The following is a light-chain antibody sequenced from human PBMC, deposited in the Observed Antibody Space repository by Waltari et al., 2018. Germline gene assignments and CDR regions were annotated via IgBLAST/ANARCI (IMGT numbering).Light chain of an antibody. Sequence: DIVMTQSPDSLAVSLGERATINCKSSQSVLYSSTNKNFLSWYQQKPGQPPKLLIYWASTRESGVPDRFSGSGSGTDFTLTISSLQAEDVAVYYCQQYLGFPRTFGQGTKLEIK. CDR3: QQYLGFPRT. J-gene: IGKJ2*01. CDR1: QSVLYSSTNKNF. CDR2: WAS. V-gene: IGKV4-1*01.